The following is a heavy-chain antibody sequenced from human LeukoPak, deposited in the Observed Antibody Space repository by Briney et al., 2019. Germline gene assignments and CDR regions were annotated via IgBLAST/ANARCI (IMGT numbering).Heavy chain of an antibody. CDR1: DDSFSSHY. CDR2: ISYIGST. D-gene: IGHD4-17*01. CDR3: ARDLVTVTKGSDI. V-gene: IGHV4-59*11. J-gene: IGHJ3*02. Sequence: SETLSLTCAVSDDSFSSHYWTWIRQPPGKGLEWIGYISYIGSTNYNPSLKSRVTISIDTSRNQFSLRLSSVTAADTAVYYCARDLVTVTKGSDIWGQGTMVSVSS.